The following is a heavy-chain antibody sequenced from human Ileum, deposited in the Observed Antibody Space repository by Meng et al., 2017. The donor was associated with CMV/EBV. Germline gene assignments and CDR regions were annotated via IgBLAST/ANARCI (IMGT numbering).Heavy chain of an antibody. D-gene: IGHD2-2*01. CDR2: VYYTGTT. V-gene: IGHV4-30-4*08. Sequence: QVHLRDSGPGLVTPSQTLSLTCTVSGESISDGAYYWSWIRQSPEKGLEWIGHVYYTGTTYYNRSLRSRVAISIDTSNNEFSLKLSSVTAADTAVYYCARMPGRRFDSWGQGTLVTVSS. CDR3: ARMPGRRFDS. J-gene: IGHJ5*01. CDR1: GESISDGAYY.